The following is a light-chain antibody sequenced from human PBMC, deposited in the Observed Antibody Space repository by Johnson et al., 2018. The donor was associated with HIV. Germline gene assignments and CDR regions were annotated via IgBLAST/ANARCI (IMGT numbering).Light chain of an antibody. Sequence: SVLTQPPSVSAAPGQKVTISCSGSSSNIGYNYVSWYQQVPGTAPKLLIYDNNKRPSGIPDRFSGSKSGTSATLGITGLQTGDEADYYCGTWDSSLSAYVFGTGTRVTVL. CDR3: GTWDSSLSAYV. J-gene: IGLJ1*01. CDR2: DNN. V-gene: IGLV1-51*01. CDR1: SSNIGYNY.